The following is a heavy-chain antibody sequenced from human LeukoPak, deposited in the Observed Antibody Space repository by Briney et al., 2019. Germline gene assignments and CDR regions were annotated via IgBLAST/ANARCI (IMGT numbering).Heavy chain of an antibody. CDR2: INPSGGST. CDR1: GYTFTSYY. CDR3: ARDDSSGWSDPYYFDY. Sequence: ASVKVSCKASGYTFTSYYMHWVRQAPGQGLEWMGLINPSGGSTSYAQKFQGRVTMTRDMSTSTVYMELSSLRSEDTAVYYCARDDSSGWSDPYYFDYWGQGTLVTVSS. D-gene: IGHD6-19*01. J-gene: IGHJ4*02. V-gene: IGHV1-46*01.